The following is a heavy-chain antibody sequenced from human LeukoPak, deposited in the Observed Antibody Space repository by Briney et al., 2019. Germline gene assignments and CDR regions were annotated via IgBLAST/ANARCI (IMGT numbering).Heavy chain of an antibody. CDR2: IRHDGTDQ. CDR1: GFTFS. Sequence: PGGSLRLSCVGYGFTFSVHWVRQVPGKGLEWLTFIRHDGTDQHYADSVRGRFTISKDNSKNTVYLQMNSLRPEDTALYYCAKDGNWASVSWGQGTLVTVSS. D-gene: IGHD7-27*01. J-gene: IGHJ5*02. CDR3: AKDGNWASVS. V-gene: IGHV3-30*02.